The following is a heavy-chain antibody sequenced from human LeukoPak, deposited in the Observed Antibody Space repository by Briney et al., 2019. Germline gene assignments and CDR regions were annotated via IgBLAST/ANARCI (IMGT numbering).Heavy chain of an antibody. CDR2: IYYSGST. CDR3: ARAFRIGPTFDY. V-gene: IGHV4-59*01. D-gene: IGHD2-15*01. J-gene: IGHJ4*02. CDR1: GGSISSYY. Sequence: SETLSLTCTVSGGSISSYYWSRIRQPPGKGLEWIGYIYYSGSTNYNPSLKSRVTISVDTSKNQFSLKLSSVTAADTAVYYCARAFRIGPTFDYWGQGTLVTVSS.